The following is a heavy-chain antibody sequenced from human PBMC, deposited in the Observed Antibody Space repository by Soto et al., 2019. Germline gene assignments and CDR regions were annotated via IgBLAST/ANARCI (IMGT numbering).Heavy chain of an antibody. D-gene: IGHD6-19*01. V-gene: IGHV4-31*03. CDR2: IYYSGST. CDR1: GGSISSGGYY. J-gene: IGHJ4*02. Sequence: SETLSLTCTVSGGSISSGGYYWSWIRQRPGKGLEWIGYIYYSGSTYYNPSLKSRVTISVDTSKNQFSLKLSSVTAADTAVYYCASQRFTSSGWDSFDYWGQGTLVTVSS. CDR3: ASQRFTSSGWDSFDY.